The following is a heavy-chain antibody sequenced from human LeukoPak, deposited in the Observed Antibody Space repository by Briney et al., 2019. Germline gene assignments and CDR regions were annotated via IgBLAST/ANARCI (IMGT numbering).Heavy chain of an antibody. CDR3: ARDPPLGYCSSTSCWGGFDY. CDR2: ISSSSSYI. D-gene: IGHD2-2*01. V-gene: IGHV3-21*01. Sequence: PGGSLRLSCAASGFTFSSYSMNWVRQAPGKGLEWVSSISSSSSYIYYADSVKGRFTISRDNAKNSLYLQMNSLRAEDTAVYYCARDPPLGYCSSTSCWGGFDYWGQGTLVTVSS. J-gene: IGHJ4*02. CDR1: GFTFSSYS.